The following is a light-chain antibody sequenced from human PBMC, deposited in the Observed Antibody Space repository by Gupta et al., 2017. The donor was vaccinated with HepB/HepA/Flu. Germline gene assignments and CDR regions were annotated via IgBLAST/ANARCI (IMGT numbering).Light chain of an antibody. CDR1: AGAVTSGHF. V-gene: IGLV7-46*01. Sequence: QAVVTQEPSLPVFPGGTVPLTCGSSAGAVTSGHFPYWFQQKPGHDHRTLIFDTHNTPSLTPARFSGSLLGGKAALTLSGAQAEDEDDYYCLLFCGVPFVFGTGTKVTVL. CDR3: LLFCGVPFV. CDR2: DTH. J-gene: IGLJ1*01.